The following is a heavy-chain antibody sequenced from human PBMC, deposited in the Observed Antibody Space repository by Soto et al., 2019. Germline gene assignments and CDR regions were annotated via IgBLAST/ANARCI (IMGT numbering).Heavy chain of an antibody. J-gene: IGHJ4*02. CDR1: GFTFDDYS. Sequence: EVQLVESGGGVVRPGGTLRRSCAASGFTFDDYSMSWVREAPGKGLEWVAGVNWNGGSTGYADSVKGRLTISRDNAKDSLYLQMSSLGAEDTALYDVARANYYEDLWSPYDYWGQGTLVTVLS. V-gene: IGHV3-20*01. CDR2: VNWNGGST. D-gene: IGHD3-3*01. CDR3: ARANYYEDLWSPYDY.